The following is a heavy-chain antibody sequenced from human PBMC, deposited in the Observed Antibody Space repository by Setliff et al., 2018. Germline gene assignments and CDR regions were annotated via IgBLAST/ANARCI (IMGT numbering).Heavy chain of an antibody. J-gene: IGHJ4*02. CDR2: IRSAGTV. Sequence: LSLSCAASGFTFNDYSMNWVRQAPGKGLEWVSHIRSAGTVHYVDSVKGRFTISRDNAKNSLYLQMNSLRAEDTAVYYCASTQRGTSSECWGQGTLVTVSS. V-gene: IGHV3-48*04. CDR1: GFTFNDYS. CDR3: ASTQRGTSSEC. D-gene: IGHD6-6*01.